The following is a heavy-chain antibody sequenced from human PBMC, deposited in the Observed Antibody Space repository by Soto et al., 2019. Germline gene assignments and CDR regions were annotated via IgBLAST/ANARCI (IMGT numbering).Heavy chain of an antibody. CDR3: ASNRNDYSNYLGY. CDR1: GGTFSSYA. J-gene: IGHJ4*02. V-gene: IGHV1-69*05. D-gene: IGHD4-4*01. CDR2: IIPIFGTA. Sequence: SVKVSCKASGGTFSSYAISWVRQAPGQGLEWMGGIIPIFGTANYAQKFQGRVTITTDESTSTAYMELSSLRSEDTAVYYCASNRNDYSNYLGYWGQGTLVTVS.